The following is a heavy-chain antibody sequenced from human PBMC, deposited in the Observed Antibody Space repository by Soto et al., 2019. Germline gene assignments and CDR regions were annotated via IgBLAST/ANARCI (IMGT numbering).Heavy chain of an antibody. CDR2: ISSSSYI. D-gene: IGHD5-12*01. V-gene: IGHV3-21*01. J-gene: IGHJ4*02. CDR1: GFTFSSYS. CDR3: ARESSGYSGYEGD. Sequence: PGGSLRLSCAASGFTFSSYSMNWVRQAPGKGLEWVSSISSSSYIYYADSVKGRFTISRDNAKNSLYLQMNSLRAEDTAVYYCARESSGYSGYEGDWGQGTLVTVSS.